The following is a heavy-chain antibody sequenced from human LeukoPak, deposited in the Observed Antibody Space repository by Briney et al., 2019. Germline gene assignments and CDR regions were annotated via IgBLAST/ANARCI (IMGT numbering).Heavy chain of an antibody. CDR1: GFAFSTYW. J-gene: IGHJ4*02. CDR2: IKQDGSDK. Sequence: GGSLRLSCAASGFAFSTYWMSWVRLAPGKGLEWVANIKQDGSDKHYVDSVKGRFTISRDNAKDSLYLQMDGLRAEDTAMYYCANYYNSGPQGDYWGQGTLVTVSS. D-gene: IGHD3-10*01. V-gene: IGHV3-7*01. CDR3: ANYYNSGPQGDY.